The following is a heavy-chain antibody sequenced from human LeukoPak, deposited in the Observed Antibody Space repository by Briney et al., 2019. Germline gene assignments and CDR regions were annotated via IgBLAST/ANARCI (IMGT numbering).Heavy chain of an antibody. V-gene: IGHV4-39*01. Sequence: SETLSLTCTVSGGSISSSSYYWGWIRQPPGKGLEWIGSIYYSGSTYYNPSLKSRVTISVDTSKNQFSLKLSSVTAADTAVYYCARKAYSYGYALDSWGQGTLVTVSS. CDR3: ARKAYSYGYALDS. D-gene: IGHD5-18*01. CDR2: IYYSGST. J-gene: IGHJ4*02. CDR1: GGSISSSSYY.